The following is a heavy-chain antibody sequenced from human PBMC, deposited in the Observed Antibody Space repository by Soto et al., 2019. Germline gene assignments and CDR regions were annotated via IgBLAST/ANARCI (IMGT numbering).Heavy chain of an antibody. J-gene: IGHJ6*03. CDR1: GGSFSGYY. CDR3: ARGVRRAKGCSDGSCYSRYYYYYMDV. D-gene: IGHD2-15*01. V-gene: IGHV4-34*01. Sequence: SETLSLTCAVYGGSFSGYYWSWIRQPPGKGLEWIGEINHSGSTNYNPSLKSRVTISADTSKNQFSLKLSSVTAAKTAVYYCARGVRRAKGCSDGSCYSRYYYYYMDVWGKGTTVTVSS. CDR2: INHSGST.